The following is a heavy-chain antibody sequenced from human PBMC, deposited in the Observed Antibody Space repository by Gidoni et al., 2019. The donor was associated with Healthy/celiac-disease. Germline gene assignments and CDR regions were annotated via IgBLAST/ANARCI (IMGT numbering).Heavy chain of an antibody. V-gene: IGHV2-5*02. CDR3: ARVDTAMSREDY. CDR2: IYWDDDK. Sequence: QITLKESGPTLVKPTQTLTLTCTFSGFSPSTSGVGVGWIRQPPGKALEWLALIYWDDDKRYSPSLKSRLTITKDTSKNQVVLTMTNMDPVDTATYYCARVDTAMSREDYWGQGTLVTVSS. D-gene: IGHD5-18*01. CDR1: GFSPSTSGVG. J-gene: IGHJ4*02.